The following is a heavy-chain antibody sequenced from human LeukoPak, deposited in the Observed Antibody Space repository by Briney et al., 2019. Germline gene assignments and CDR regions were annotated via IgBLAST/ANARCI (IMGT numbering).Heavy chain of an antibody. Sequence: AGGSLRLSCAASGFTFGDHGMSWVRQAPGKGLEWVSGINWNGGSTGYADSVRGRFTISRDNARNSLYLQMNSLRAEDTALYYCALGRDGYNLWHWGQGTLVTVSS. V-gene: IGHV3-20*04. CDR3: ALGRDGYNLWH. CDR2: INWNGGST. CDR1: GFTFGDHG. D-gene: IGHD5-24*01. J-gene: IGHJ1*01.